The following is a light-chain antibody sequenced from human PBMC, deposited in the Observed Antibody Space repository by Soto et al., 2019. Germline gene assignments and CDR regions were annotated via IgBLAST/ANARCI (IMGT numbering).Light chain of an antibody. J-gene: IGKJ1*01. CDR3: QQYGSSPPWT. V-gene: IGKV3-20*01. CDR2: GAS. CDR1: QSVSSSY. Sequence: EIVLTQSPGTVSLSPGERATLSCRAIQSVSSSYLAWYQQKPGQAPRLLIYGASSRATGIPDRFSGSGSGTDFTLTISRLEPEDFAVYYCQQYGSSPPWTLGQGPKVDIK.